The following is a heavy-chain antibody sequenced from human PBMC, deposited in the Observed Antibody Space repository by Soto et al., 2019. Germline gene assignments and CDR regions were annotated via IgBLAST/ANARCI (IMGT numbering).Heavy chain of an antibody. CDR2: IIPIFGTA. V-gene: IGHV1-69*01. CDR3: AREAWRRDGYNFHYYHCRDA. CDR1: GVTFSRYI. Sequence: PLNRSCEGSGVTFSRYIMKCVGQATEQGLEWMGGIIPIFGTANYAQKFQGRVTITADESTSTAYMELSSLRSEDTAVYYCAREAWRRDGYNFHYYHCRDAWGPGTTVTVSS. J-gene: IGHJ6*02. D-gene: IGHD5-12*01.